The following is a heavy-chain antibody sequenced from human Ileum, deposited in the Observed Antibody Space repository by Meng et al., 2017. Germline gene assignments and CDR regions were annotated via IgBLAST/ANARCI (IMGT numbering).Heavy chain of an antibody. J-gene: IGHJ4*02. V-gene: IGHV3-7*01. CDR3: ARDDMRGGDSDY. CDR1: GFSFSNYW. D-gene: IGHD3-16*01. Sequence: GESLKISCVASGFSFSNYWMMWVRQAPGMGLEWVAHIKEDGSETYYVDSVKGRFTISRDNARNSLFLQMNSLRAEDTALYYCARDDMRGGDSDYWGQGTLVTVSS. CDR2: IKEDGSET.